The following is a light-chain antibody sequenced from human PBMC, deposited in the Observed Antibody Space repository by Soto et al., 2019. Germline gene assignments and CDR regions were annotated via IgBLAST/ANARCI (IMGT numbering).Light chain of an antibody. CDR2: AAS. J-gene: IGKJ3*01. Sequence: DIQITQAPCAVSACRGRRVTIHCRASQGISNHLAWLQQKPGKAPKLLIYAASTLHTRVPSNVRGRRSGQAFGTTLPSPEPEALATHFFQHLYSFPHAFGSGTKVDIK. CDR3: QHLYSFPHA. CDR1: QGISNH. V-gene: IGKV1-17*03.